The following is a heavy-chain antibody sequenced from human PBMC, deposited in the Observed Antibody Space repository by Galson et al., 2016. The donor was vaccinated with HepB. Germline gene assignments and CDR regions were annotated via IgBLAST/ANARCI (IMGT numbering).Heavy chain of an antibody. V-gene: IGHV3-30*04. CDR1: GFAFNTFA. D-gene: IGHD2/OR15-2a*01. CDR2: ISYDGSNE. Sequence: SLRLSCAASGFAFNTFALHWVRQAPGKGLEWVALISYDGSNEYYADSVKGRFTISRDNSKNTLSLQMNSLRTDDTAVYHCARDLSWGQGTLVIVSS. CDR3: ARDLS. J-gene: IGHJ4*02.